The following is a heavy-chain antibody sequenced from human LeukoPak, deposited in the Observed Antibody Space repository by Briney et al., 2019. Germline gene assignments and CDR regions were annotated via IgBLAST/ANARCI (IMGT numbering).Heavy chain of an antibody. V-gene: IGHV3-48*01. J-gene: IGHJ4*02. D-gene: IGHD3-22*01. Sequence: PGGSQRLSCAASGFTFSSFSMNWVRQAPGKGLEWVAYISTTSSTIYYGDSVKGRFTISRDNAKNSLYLQMNSLRAEDTAVYYCAKGGYEYDSSGHNYFDYWGLGTLVTVSS. CDR2: ISTTSSTI. CDR1: GFTFSSFS. CDR3: AKGGYEYDSSGHNYFDY.